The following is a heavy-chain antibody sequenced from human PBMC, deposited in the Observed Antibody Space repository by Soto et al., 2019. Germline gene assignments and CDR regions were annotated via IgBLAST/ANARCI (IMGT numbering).Heavy chain of an antibody. CDR2: IVVGSGNT. Sequence: SVKVSCKASGFTFTSSAVQWVRQARGQRLEWIGWIVVGSGNTNYAQKFQERVTITRDMSTSTAYMELSSLRSEDTAVYYCAAEITHYYDSSGYGGDAFDIWGQGTMVTV. D-gene: IGHD3-22*01. CDR3: AAEITHYYDSSGYGGDAFDI. J-gene: IGHJ3*02. V-gene: IGHV1-58*01. CDR1: GFTFTSSA.